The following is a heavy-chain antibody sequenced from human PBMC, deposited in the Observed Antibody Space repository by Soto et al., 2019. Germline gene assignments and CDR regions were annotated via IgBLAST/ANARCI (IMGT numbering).Heavy chain of an antibody. J-gene: IGHJ5*02. Sequence: ASVKVSCKASGYTFTSYAMHWVRQAPGQRLEWMGWINAGNGNTKYSQKFQGRVTITRDTSASTAYMELSSLRSEDTAVYYCAREEARLYYDFWSGYYTDRFDPWGQGTLVTVSS. D-gene: IGHD3-3*01. CDR2: INAGNGNT. CDR3: AREEARLYYDFWSGYYTDRFDP. CDR1: GYTFTSYA. V-gene: IGHV1-3*01.